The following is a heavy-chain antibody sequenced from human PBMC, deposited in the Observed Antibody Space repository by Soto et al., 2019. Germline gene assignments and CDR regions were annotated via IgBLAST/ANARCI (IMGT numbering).Heavy chain of an antibody. CDR3: AKWSGGFDY. CDR2: ISYDGSYK. V-gene: IGHV3-30*18. J-gene: IGHJ4*02. Sequence: QVQLVDSGGGVVQPGRSLTLSCAASGFTLSGYGMHWVRQAPGKGLEWVAVISYDGSYKYYADSVKGRFTISRDNSKNTLYLQMNSLRAEDTAVYYCAKWSGGFDYWGQGTLVTVSS. CDR1: GFTLSGYG.